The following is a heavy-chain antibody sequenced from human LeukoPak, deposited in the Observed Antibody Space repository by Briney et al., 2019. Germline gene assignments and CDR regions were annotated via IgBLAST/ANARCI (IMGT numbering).Heavy chain of an antibody. Sequence: GGSLRLSCVASGFTFNTYSMNWFRQAPGKGLEWISYISSSSATIYYADSVKGRSTISRDNAKNSLYLQMNSLRAEDTAVYYCARGRDLFDSWGQGTLVIVSS. J-gene: IGHJ4*02. CDR1: GFTFNTYS. CDR3: ARGRDLFDS. CDR2: ISSSSATI. V-gene: IGHV3-48*04.